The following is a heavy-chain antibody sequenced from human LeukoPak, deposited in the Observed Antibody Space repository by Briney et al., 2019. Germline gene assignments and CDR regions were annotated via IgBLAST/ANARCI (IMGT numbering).Heavy chain of an antibody. V-gene: IGHV3-48*01. D-gene: IGHD2-21*01. Sequence: GGSRRLPWAALGFPLSSPSMNWVRKAPGKGLEWVSYISSSSTTRYNADSVKGRFTISRDNAKNSLYLQMNSLRAEDTAVYYCARGSSYCGGDCFDYWGQGTLVTVSS. CDR3: ARGSSYCGGDCFDY. J-gene: IGHJ4*02. CDR1: GFPLSSPS. CDR2: ISSSSTTR.